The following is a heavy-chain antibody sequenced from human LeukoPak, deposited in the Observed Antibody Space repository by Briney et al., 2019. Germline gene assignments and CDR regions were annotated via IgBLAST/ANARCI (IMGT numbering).Heavy chain of an antibody. Sequence: GASVKVSCKASGYTFTGYYMHWVRQAPGQGLEWMGWINPNSGGTNYAQKFQGRVTMTRDTSISTAYMELSRLRSDDTAVYYCARNRGIAAARSWFDPLGQGTLVTVSS. D-gene: IGHD6-13*01. CDR3: ARNRGIAAARSWFDP. J-gene: IGHJ5*02. CDR1: GYTFTGYY. CDR2: INPNSGGT. V-gene: IGHV1-2*02.